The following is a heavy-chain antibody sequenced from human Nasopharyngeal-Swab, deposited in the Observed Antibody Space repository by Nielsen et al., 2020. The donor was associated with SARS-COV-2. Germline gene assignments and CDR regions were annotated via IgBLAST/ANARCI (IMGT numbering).Heavy chain of an antibody. CDR2: ISPNGDGA. D-gene: IGHD6-25*01. CDR3: ARATLPSGAYYMDV. J-gene: IGHJ6*03. V-gene: IGHV3-64*01. Sequence: GESLKISCAASGFTFSSYSMHWVRQAPGGELDYIAAISPNGDGAYYGSSVKGRFTISRDNSKNTLDLQMGTLSSEDMAVYYCARATLPSGAYYMDVWGKGTTVTVSS. CDR1: GFTFSSYS.